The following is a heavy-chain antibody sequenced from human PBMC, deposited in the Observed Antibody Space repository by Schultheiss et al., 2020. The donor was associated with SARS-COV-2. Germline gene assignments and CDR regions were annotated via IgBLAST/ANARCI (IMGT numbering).Heavy chain of an antibody. CDR2: IYSDGST. CDR1: GFTFSSYA. V-gene: IGHV3-23*03. D-gene: IGHD1-14*01. CDR3: ARGRGHNDY. J-gene: IGHJ4*02. Sequence: GGSLRLSCAASGFTFSSYAMSWVRQAPGKGLEWVSVIYSDGSTYYADSVKGRFTISRDNSKNTLYLQMNSLRAEDTAVYYCARGRGHNDYWGQGTLVTVSS.